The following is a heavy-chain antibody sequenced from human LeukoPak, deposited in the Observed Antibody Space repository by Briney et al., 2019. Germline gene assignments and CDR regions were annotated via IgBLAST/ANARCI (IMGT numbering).Heavy chain of an antibody. J-gene: IGHJ3*02. CDR2: ISWNSGSI. Sequence: GGSLRLSCAASGFTFDDYAMHWVRQAPGKGLEWVSGISWNSGSIGYADCVKGRFTISRDNAKNSLYMQMNSLRAEDTAVYYCARGTHYYNTSGYWDDGGDAFDIWGQGTMVTVSS. CDR3: ARGTHYYNTSGYWDDGGDAFDI. CDR1: GFTFDDYA. D-gene: IGHD3-22*01. V-gene: IGHV3-9*01.